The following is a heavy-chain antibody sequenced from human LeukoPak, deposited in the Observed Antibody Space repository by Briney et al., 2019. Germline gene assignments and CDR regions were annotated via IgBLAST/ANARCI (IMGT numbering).Heavy chain of an antibody. J-gene: IGHJ6*03. D-gene: IGHD3-10*01. CDR2: INHSGST. V-gene: IGHV4-34*01. Sequence: SETLSLTCAVYGGSFSGYPWSWIRQPPGKGLEWIGEINHSGSTNYNPSLKSRVTISVDTSQNQFSLKLSSLTAADTAVYYCARGGEVVRGVIGLPYYYYMDVWGKGTTVTVSS. CDR3: ARGGEVVRGVIGLPYYYYMDV. CDR1: GGSFSGYP.